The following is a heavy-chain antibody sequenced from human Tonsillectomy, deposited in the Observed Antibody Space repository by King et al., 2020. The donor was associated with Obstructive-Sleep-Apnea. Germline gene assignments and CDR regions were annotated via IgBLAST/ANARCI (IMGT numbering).Heavy chain of an antibody. CDR2: IKQDGSEK. Sequence: VQLVESGGGLVQPGGSLRLSCAASGFTFSSYWMSWVRQAPGKGLEWVANIKQDGSEKYYLDSVKGRFTISRDNAKNSLYLQMNSLRAEDTAVYYCARGGGGIPTRFDYWGQGTLVTVSS. D-gene: IGHD3-16*01. V-gene: IGHV3-7*01. CDR3: ARGGGGIPTRFDY. J-gene: IGHJ4*02. CDR1: GFTFSSYW.